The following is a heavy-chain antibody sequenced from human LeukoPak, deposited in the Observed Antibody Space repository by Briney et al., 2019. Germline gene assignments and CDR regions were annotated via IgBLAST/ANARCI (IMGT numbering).Heavy chain of an antibody. CDR1: GGSISSYY. V-gene: IGHV4-59*01. J-gene: IGHJ4*02. CDR2: IYYSGST. D-gene: IGHD3-10*01. CDR3: ARGGDYYGSGSYYF. Sequence: SETLSLTRTVSGGSISSYYWSWIRQPPGKGLEWIGYIYYSGSTNYNPSLKSRVTISVDTSKNQFSLKLSSVTAADTAVYYCARGGDYYGSGSYYFWGQGTLVTVSS.